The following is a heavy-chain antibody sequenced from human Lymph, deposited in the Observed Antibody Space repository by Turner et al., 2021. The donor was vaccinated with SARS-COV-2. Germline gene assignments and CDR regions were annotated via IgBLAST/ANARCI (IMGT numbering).Heavy chain of an antibody. CDR2: ISYDGSNK. Sequence: QVQLVESGGGVVQPGRSLRLSCAASGFTCSTYAIYWVRQAPGKGLEWVAVISYDGSNKYYADSVKGRFTISRDNSKNTLYLQMNSLRAEDTAVYYCARYASGGYFYYGMDVWGQGTTVTVSS. J-gene: IGHJ6*02. V-gene: IGHV3-30*04. CDR1: GFTCSTYA. D-gene: IGHD3-10*01. CDR3: ARYASGGYFYYGMDV.